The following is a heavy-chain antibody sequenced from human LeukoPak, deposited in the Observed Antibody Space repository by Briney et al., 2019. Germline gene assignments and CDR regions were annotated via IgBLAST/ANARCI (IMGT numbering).Heavy chain of an antibody. D-gene: IGHD6-19*01. J-gene: IGHJ4*02. Sequence: GGSLRLSCAASGFTFNSYGMHWVRQAPGKELDWVAFIRYDGSIKHYADSVKGRFTISRDNSKNTVSLQMNSLRPEDTAVYYCGKGSSTSGCPDYWGQGTLVTVSS. CDR1: GFTFNSYG. V-gene: IGHV3-30*02. CDR2: IRYDGSIK. CDR3: GKGSSTSGCPDY.